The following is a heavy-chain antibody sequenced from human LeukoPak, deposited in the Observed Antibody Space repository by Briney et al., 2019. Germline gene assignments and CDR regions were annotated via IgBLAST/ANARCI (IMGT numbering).Heavy chain of an antibody. CDR2: INHSGST. V-gene: IGHV4-34*01. CDR3: ARATGPYYDYVWGSYRSPYYFDY. D-gene: IGHD3-16*02. J-gene: IGHJ4*02. Sequence: SETLSLTCAVYGGSFSGYYWSWIRQPPGQGLEWIGEINHSGSTNYNPSLKSRVTISVDTSKSQFSLKLSSVTAADTAVYYCARATGPYYDYVWGSYRSPYYFDYWGQGTLVTVSS. CDR1: GGSFSGYY.